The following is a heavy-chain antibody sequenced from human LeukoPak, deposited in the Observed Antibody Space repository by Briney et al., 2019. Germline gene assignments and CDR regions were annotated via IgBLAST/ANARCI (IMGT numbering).Heavy chain of an antibody. V-gene: IGHV2-5*02. CDR1: GSSLNDDGAG. Sequence: SGPTLLKPTQTLTLTCTFSGSSLNDDGAGVGWIRQPTGKALEWLALIYWDDDKRYSPSIRSRLTITKDTSKNQVVLTMTNMDPVDTAPYSCARLPAPGTVSFDYWGQGTLVTVSS. CDR3: ARLPAPGTVSFDY. D-gene: IGHD3-10*01. CDR2: IYWDDDK. J-gene: IGHJ4*02.